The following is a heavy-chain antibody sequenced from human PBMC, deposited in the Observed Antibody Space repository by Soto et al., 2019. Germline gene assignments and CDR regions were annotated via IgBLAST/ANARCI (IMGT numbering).Heavy chain of an antibody. V-gene: IGHV4-39*01. CDR2: IYFSGST. CDR3: ARHQTFYDYIWGAVGEYYFDY. J-gene: IGHJ4*02. Sequence: PSETLSFTCTVSGGSISSGNFYWSWIRQPPGKGLEWIGYIYFSGSTSYSPSLKSRVTISVDTSKNQFSLKLSSVTAADTAVYYCARHQTFYDYIWGAVGEYYFDYWGQGTLVTVSS. D-gene: IGHD3-16*01. CDR1: GGSISSGNFY.